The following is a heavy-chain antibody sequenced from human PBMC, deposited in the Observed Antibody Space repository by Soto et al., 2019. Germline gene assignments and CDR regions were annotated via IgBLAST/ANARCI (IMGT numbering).Heavy chain of an antibody. Sequence: QITLKESGPTLVKPTQTLTLTCTFSGFSLSTSGVGVGWISQPPGKALEWVALIYWDDDKRYSPSLKSRLTITKDPSKSQVVLTMTNMDPVDTATYYCALLYYDILTGSYYFDYWGQGTLVTVSS. V-gene: IGHV2-5*02. D-gene: IGHD3-9*01. CDR3: ALLYYDILTGSYYFDY. J-gene: IGHJ4*02. CDR1: GFSLSTSGVG. CDR2: IYWDDDK.